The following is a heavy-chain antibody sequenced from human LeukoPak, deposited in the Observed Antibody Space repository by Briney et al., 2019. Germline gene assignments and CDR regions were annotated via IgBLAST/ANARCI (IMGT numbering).Heavy chain of an antibody. CDR3: ARILRYFDWHLNDPRAVG. V-gene: IGHV3-11*01. CDR1: GFTFSDYY. CDR2: ISSSGSTI. J-gene: IGHJ4*02. Sequence: GGSLRLSCAASGFTFSDYYMSWIRQAPGKGLEWVSYISSSGSTIYYADSVKGRFTISRDNAKNSLYLQMNSLRAEDTAVYYCARILRYFDWHLNDPRAVGWGQGTLVTVSS. D-gene: IGHD3-9*01.